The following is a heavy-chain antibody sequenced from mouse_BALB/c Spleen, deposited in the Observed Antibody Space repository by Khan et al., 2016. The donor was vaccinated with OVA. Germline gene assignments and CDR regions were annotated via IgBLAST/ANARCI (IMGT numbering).Heavy chain of an antibody. CDR1: GFTFTDDY. CDR2: IANYAGGYRY. J-gene: IGHJ2*01. V-gene: IGHV7-3*02. Sequence: VQLVESGRGLVQPGHSLRLSCTTSGFTFTDDYMTWVRQPPGEALEWLGFIANYAGGYRYGYSASVKGRFTFSRVTSQNLLYLQMPTLRPEDSGTYYCARDEVTSYIDYWGQGTTLTVSS. CDR3: ARDEVTSYIDY. D-gene: IGHD1-3*01.